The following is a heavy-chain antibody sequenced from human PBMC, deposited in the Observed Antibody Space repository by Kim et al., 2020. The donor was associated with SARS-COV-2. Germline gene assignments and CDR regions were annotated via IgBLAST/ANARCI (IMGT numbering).Heavy chain of an antibody. CDR3: AGYSSSWYGIGDYGMDV. Sequence: ASVKVSCKASRYTFTSYYMHWVRQAPGQGLEWMGIINPSGGSTSHAQKFQGRVTMTRDTSTSTVYMELSSLRSEDTAVYYCAGYSSSWYGIGDYGMDVWGQGTTVTVSS. V-gene: IGHV1-46*01. D-gene: IGHD6-13*01. J-gene: IGHJ6*02. CDR1: RYTFTSYY. CDR2: INPSGGST.